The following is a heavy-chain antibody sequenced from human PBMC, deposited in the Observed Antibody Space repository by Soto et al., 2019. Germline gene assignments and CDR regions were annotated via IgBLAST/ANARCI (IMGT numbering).Heavy chain of an antibody. V-gene: IGHV4-39*01. J-gene: IGHJ5*02. Sequence: PSETLSLTCAVSGGYISNDNYYWSWIRQRPGKGPEWIGCIYYSGSTYYNPSLKSRVTISVDTSKNQFSLKLSSVTAADTAVYYCARRSSSSSWHDNWFDPWGQGTLVTVSS. D-gene: IGHD6-13*01. CDR2: IYYSGST. CDR1: GGYISNDNYY. CDR3: ARRSSSSSWHDNWFDP.